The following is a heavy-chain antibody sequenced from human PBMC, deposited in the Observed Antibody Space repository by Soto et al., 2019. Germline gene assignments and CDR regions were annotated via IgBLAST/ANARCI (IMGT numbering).Heavy chain of an antibody. Sequence: QPGGSLRLSCAASGFSFRDSWMSWVRQAPGKGLEWVANIIQDGSEKYYVDSVKGRFTISRDNAKNSLYLQMNSLRAEDTAVYYCAAGAYPFHYWGQGTLVTVSS. CDR3: AAGAYPFHY. V-gene: IGHV3-7*01. CDR2: IIQDGSEK. CDR1: GFSFRDSW. J-gene: IGHJ4*02.